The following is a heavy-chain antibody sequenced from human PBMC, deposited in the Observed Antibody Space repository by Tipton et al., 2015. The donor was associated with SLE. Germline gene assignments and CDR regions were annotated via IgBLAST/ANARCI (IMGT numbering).Heavy chain of an antibody. V-gene: IGHV4-30-2*01. CDR1: GGSISSGGYS. J-gene: IGHJ4*02. Sequence: TLSLTCAVSGGSISSGGYSWSWIRQPPGKGLEWIGYIYHSGSTYYNPSLKSRVTISVDTPKNQFSLKLSSVTAADTAVYYCARGGSIAPRPGYFDSSGYSDYWGQGTLVTVSS. CDR2: IYHSGST. D-gene: IGHD3-22*01. CDR3: ARGGSIAPRPGYFDSSGYSDY.